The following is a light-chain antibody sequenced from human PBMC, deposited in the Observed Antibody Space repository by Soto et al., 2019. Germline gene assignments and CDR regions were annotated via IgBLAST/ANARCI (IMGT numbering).Light chain of an antibody. CDR2: LNSDGSH. V-gene: IGLV4-69*01. CDR3: QPWGTGFHVV. Sequence: QPVLTQSPSASASLGASVKLTCTLSSGHSNYDIAWHQQQPEKGPRYLMRLNSDGSHTKGDGIPDRFSGSSSGAERYLTISSLQSEDEADYYCQPWGTGFHVVFGGGTKLTVL. J-gene: IGLJ2*01. CDR1: SGHSNYD.